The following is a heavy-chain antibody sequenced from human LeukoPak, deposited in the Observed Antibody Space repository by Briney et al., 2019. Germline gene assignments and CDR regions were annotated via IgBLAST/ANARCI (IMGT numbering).Heavy chain of an antibody. CDR1: AGSISSSPYD. D-gene: IGHD5-18*01. CDR2: IYYSGTT. CDR3: AKGAGGFSYYNWFDP. Sequence: SETLSLTCTVYAGSISSSPYDWGWIRHPPGKGLEWIGSIYYSGTTHYSPSLESRVTISVDTSKNQFSLKLASVTAADTAIYYCAKGAGGFSYYNWFDPWGQGTLVTVSS. J-gene: IGHJ5*02. V-gene: IGHV4-39*07.